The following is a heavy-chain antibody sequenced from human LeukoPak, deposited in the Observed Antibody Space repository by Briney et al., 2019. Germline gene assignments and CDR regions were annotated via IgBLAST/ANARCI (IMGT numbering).Heavy chain of an antibody. CDR3: AKGGLRRRFDY. Sequence: PGGSLRLSCAASGFTFSSYAMHWVRQAPGKGLEWVAVISYDGSNKYYADSVKGRFTISRDNSKNTLYLQMNSLRAEDTAVYYCAKGGLRRRFDYWGQGTLVTVSS. D-gene: IGHD5-12*01. CDR2: ISYDGSNK. V-gene: IGHV3-30-3*01. J-gene: IGHJ4*02. CDR1: GFTFSSYA.